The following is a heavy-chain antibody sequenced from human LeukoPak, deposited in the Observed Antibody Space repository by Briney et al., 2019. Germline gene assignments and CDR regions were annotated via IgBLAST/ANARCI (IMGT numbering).Heavy chain of an antibody. J-gene: IGHJ5*02. V-gene: IGHV4-4*07. Sequence: TPSETLSLTCTVSGGSVSNYYWSWVRQPAGKGLEWIGRIYGSGTTRYNPSLQSRVTMSVDVSKNQFSLKLTSMTAADTAVYFCARGMAEAYDYNWFDPWGQGILVTVSS. CDR3: ARGMAEAYDYNWFDP. CDR2: IYGSGTT. CDR1: GGSVSNYY. D-gene: IGHD5-12*01.